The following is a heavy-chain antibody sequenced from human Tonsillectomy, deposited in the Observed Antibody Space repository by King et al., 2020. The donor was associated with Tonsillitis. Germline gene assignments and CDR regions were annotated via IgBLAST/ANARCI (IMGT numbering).Heavy chain of an antibody. D-gene: IGHD7-27*01. V-gene: IGHV3-9*01. Sequence: VQLVESGGDLVQPGGSLRLSCAASGLTLDKYAMHWVRQPPGKGLEWVSAISFDSDRIGYADSVKGRFTISRDNAKNSVYLEMNSLRAEDTALYYCGKDISPGGMDLWGQGTTVTVSS. CDR3: GKDISPGGMDL. J-gene: IGHJ6*02. CDR1: GLTLDKYA. CDR2: ISFDSDRI.